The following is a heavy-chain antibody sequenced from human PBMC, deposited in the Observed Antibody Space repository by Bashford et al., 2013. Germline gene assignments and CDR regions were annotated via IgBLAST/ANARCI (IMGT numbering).Heavy chain of an antibody. CDR3: TPNVGTGPLEY. Sequence: WVRQMPGKGLEWVGRIRSKANSYATAYAASVTGRFTISRDDSKNTAYLQMNSLKTEDTAVYYCTPNVGTGPLEYWGQGTLVTVSS. CDR2: IRSKANSYAT. J-gene: IGHJ4*02. D-gene: IGHD5-18*01. V-gene: IGHV3-73*01.